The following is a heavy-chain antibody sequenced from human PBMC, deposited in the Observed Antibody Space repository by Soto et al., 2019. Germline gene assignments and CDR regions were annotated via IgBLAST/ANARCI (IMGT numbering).Heavy chain of an antibody. V-gene: IGHV3-7*01. CDR3: AKSEGYSFDI. CDR2: IRQDGREE. J-gene: IGHJ3*02. D-gene: IGHD6-13*01. CDR1: GFTFSSHW. Sequence: EVQLVESGGGLVHPGGSLGLSCAASGFTFSSHWMSWVRQAPGKGLEGVANIRQDGREEQYLDSVKGRFTLSRDNAKTSLYLQMNGLRVEATAVYYCAKSEGYSFDIRGQGTLVTVSS.